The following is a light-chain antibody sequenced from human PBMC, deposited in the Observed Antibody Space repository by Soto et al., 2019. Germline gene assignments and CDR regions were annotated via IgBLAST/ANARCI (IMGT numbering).Light chain of an antibody. CDR2: GAS. V-gene: IGKV3-20*01. Sequence: EIVLTQSPGTLSLSPGERASLSCRASQSISGNYLAWYQQKPGQAPRLLIYGASNRATGIPERFSGSGSGTDFTLTISRLEPQDSAIYYCQQYVISVTFGQGTRLEIK. CDR3: QQYVISVT. J-gene: IGKJ5*01. CDR1: QSISGNY.